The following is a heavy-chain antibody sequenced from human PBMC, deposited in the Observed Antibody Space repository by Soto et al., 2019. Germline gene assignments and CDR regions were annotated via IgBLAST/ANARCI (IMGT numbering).Heavy chain of an antibody. Sequence: QVQLQQWGAGLLKPSETLSLTCAIYGESFSGYYCSWTRQSPGKGLEWIGEIHPSGSTNYNPSLKGRVTISLDTSKNQFSLILNSVTAADTAVYFCARGRDSYKGGRDWGQGTLVTVSS. CDR1: GESFSGYY. CDR2: IHPSGST. D-gene: IGHD1-1*01. CDR3: ARGRDSYKGGRD. V-gene: IGHV4-34*01. J-gene: IGHJ4*02.